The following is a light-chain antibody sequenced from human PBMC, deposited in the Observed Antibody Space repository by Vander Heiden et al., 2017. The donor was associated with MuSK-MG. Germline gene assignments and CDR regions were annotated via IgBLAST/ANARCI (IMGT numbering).Light chain of an antibody. V-gene: IGKV3-11*01. Sequence: EIVLTQSPATLALSPGERATLSCRASQSVSRYLVWYQQKPGQAPRLLIYDTSNRATGIPARFSGSGSGTDFTLTISSLEPGDFAVYYCQQRSNWPLTFGGGTKVETK. CDR1: QSVSRY. J-gene: IGKJ4*01. CDR3: QQRSNWPLT. CDR2: DTS.